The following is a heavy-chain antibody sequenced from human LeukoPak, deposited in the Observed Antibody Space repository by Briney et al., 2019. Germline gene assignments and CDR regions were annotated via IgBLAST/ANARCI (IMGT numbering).Heavy chain of an antibody. J-gene: IGHJ5*02. CDR1: GYTFTGYY. CDR2: SNPDSGGT. D-gene: IGHD2-8*01. V-gene: IGHV1-2*02. CDR3: ARTIGLMVYAGMLDWFDP. Sequence: ASVKVSCKASGYTFTGYYMHWVRQAPGQGLEWMGWSNPDSGGTNYAQKFQGRVTMTRDTSISTAYMELSRLRSDDTAVYYCARTIGLMVYAGMLDWFDPWGQGTLVTVSS.